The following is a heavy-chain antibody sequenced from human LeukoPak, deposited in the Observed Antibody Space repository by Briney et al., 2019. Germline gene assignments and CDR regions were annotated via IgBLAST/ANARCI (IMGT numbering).Heavy chain of an antibody. Sequence: SVKVSCKASGGTFSSYAISWVRQAPGQGLEWMGVIIPIFGTANYAQKFQGRVTITTDESTSTAYMELSSLRSEDTAVYYCARELYYDLPDAFDIWGQGTMVTVSS. CDR1: GGTFSSYA. CDR3: ARELYYDLPDAFDI. J-gene: IGHJ3*02. D-gene: IGHD3-3*01. CDR2: IIPIFGTA. V-gene: IGHV1-69*05.